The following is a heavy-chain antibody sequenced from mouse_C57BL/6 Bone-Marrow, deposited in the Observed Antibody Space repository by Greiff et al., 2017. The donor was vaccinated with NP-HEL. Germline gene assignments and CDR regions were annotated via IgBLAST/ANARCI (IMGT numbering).Heavy chain of an antibody. CDR2: IDPSDSYT. Sequence: QVQLQQPGAELVKPGASVKLSCKASGYTFTSYWMQWVKQRPGQGLEWIGEIDPSDSYTNYNQKFKGKATLTVDTSSSTAYMQLSSLTSEDSAVYYCAIRIYYYGSWFAYWGQGTLVTVSA. CDR3: AIRIYYYGSWFAY. J-gene: IGHJ3*01. CDR1: GYTFTSYW. V-gene: IGHV1-50*01. D-gene: IGHD1-1*01.